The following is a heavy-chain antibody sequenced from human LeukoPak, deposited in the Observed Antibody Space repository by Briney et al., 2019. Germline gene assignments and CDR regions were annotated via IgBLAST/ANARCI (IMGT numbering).Heavy chain of an antibody. D-gene: IGHD6-19*01. CDR2: LSGSGITT. Sequence: PGGSLRLSCAASGFTFSNSAMSWVRLAPGKGLEWVPTLSGSGITTYYADSVKGRFTISRDNSKNTLYLQMNSLGAEDTAVYYCAKGIYSSGWSYFDYWGHGTLVTVSS. CDR3: AKGIYSSGWSYFDY. J-gene: IGHJ4*01. CDR1: GFTFSNSA. V-gene: IGHV3-23*01.